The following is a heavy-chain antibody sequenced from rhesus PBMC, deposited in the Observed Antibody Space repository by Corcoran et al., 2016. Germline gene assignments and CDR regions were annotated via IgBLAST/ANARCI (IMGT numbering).Heavy chain of an antibody. CDR2: IYGSSGSN. D-gene: IGHD3-34*01. CDR3: ERDRGADYFDY. J-gene: IGHJ4*01. V-gene: IGHV4-147*01. Sequence: QVQLQESGPGLVKPSETLSLTCAVSGYSISSNYWSWIRQPPGKRLELIGYIYGSSGSNYYNPSLKSRVTISTDTSNNQFSLKLSSVTAADTAVYYCERDRGADYFDYWGQGVLVTVSS. CDR1: GYSISSNY.